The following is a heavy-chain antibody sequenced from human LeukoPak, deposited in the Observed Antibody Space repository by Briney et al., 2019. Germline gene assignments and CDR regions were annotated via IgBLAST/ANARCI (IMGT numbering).Heavy chain of an antibody. CDR3: AREGFQPLDAFDI. CDR2: IIPILGIA. D-gene: IGHD2-2*01. J-gene: IGHJ3*02. CDR1: GGTFSSYA. V-gene: IGHV1-69*04. Sequence: ASVKVSCKASGGTFSSYAISWVRQAPGQGLEWMGRIIPILGIANYAQKFQGRVTITADESTSTAYMELSSLRSEDTAVYYCAREGFQPLDAFDIWGQGTMVTVSS.